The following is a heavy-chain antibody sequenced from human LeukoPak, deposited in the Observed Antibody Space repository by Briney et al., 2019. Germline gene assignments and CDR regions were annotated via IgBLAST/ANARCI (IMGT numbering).Heavy chain of an antibody. J-gene: IGHJ4*02. Sequence: GGSLRLSCAASGFTVSSNYMSWVRQAPGKGLEWVSVIYSGGSTYYADSVKGRFTISRDNSKNTLYLQMNSLRAEDTAVYYCARPEFDILTGYYSLFDYWGQGTLVTVSS. CDR2: IYSGGST. D-gene: IGHD3-9*01. CDR3: ARPEFDILTGYYSLFDY. V-gene: IGHV3-53*05. CDR1: GFTVSSNY.